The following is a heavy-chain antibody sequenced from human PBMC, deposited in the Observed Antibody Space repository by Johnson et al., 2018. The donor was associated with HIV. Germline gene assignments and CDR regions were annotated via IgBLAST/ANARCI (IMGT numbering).Heavy chain of an antibody. D-gene: IGHD6-19*01. CDR2: ISYDGSKK. J-gene: IGHJ3*02. CDR1: GFTFSSYA. Sequence: QVHLVESGGGVVQPGRSLRLSCAASGFTFSSYAVQWVRQAPDKGLEWVAVISYDGSKKYYADSVKGRFTISRDNAKNSLYLQMNSLRAEDTAVYYCARDTRQWDAFDIWGQGTVVTVSS. CDR3: ARDTRQWDAFDI. V-gene: IGHV3-30*14.